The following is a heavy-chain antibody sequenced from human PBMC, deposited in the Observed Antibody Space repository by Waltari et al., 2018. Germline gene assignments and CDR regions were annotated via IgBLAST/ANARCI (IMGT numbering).Heavy chain of an antibody. CDR2: SYYSGST. CDR3: ARGWEQTDY. CDR1: GGSISSSSYY. Sequence: QLQLQESGPGLVKPSETLSLTCTVSGGSISSSSYYWGWVRQPPGQGLGWMGSSYYSGSTYYNPSLKSRVTISVDTSKNQFSLKLSSVTAADTAVYYCARGWEQTDYWGQGTLVTVSS. D-gene: IGHD1-26*01. J-gene: IGHJ4*02. V-gene: IGHV4-39*07.